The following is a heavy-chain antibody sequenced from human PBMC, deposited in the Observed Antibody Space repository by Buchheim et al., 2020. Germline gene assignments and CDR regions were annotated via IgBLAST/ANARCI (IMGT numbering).Heavy chain of an antibody. CDR1: GFTFSSYG. J-gene: IGHJ5*02. V-gene: IGHV3-30*18. CDR2: ISYDGSNK. CDR3: AKSNWFDP. Sequence: QVQLVESGGGVVQPGRSLRLSCAASGFTFSSYGMHWVRQAPGKGLEWVAVISYDGSNKYYADSVKGRFTISRDNSKNTLYLQMNSLRAEDTAVYYCAKSNWFDPWGQGTL.